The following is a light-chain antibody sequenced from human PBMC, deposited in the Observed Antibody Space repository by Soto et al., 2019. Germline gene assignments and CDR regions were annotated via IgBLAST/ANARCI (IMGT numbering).Light chain of an antibody. J-gene: IGKJ4*01. CDR2: TVS. V-gene: IGKV2-40*01. Sequence: DIVMTQTPLSLTVTPGEPASISCRSSQSLLDSDDGNTYLDWYLQKPGQSSQLLIYTVSYRASGVPDRFSGSGSGTDFTLKISRVEAEDVGVYYCMQRIEFPLTFGGGTKVEIK. CDR1: QSLLDSDDGNTY. CDR3: MQRIEFPLT.